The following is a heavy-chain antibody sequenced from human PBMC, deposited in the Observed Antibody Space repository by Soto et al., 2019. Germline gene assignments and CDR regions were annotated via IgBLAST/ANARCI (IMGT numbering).Heavy chain of an antibody. CDR3: ATYCSGGSCYLDY. CDR2: IYYSGST. V-gene: IGHV4-31*03. J-gene: IGHJ4*02. D-gene: IGHD2-15*01. Sequence: SETLSLTCTVSGGSISRGGYYWSWIRQHPGKGLEWIGYIYYSGSTYYNPSLKSRVTISVDTSKNQFSLKLSSVTAADTAVYYCATYCSGGSCYLDYWGQGTLVTVSS. CDR1: GGSISRGGYY.